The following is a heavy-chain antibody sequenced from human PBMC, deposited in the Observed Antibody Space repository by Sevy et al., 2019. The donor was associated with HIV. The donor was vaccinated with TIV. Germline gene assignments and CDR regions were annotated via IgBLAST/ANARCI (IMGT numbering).Heavy chain of an antibody. CDR3: TRGLEYCGYIVCPLGF. V-gene: IGHV1-2*06. Sequence: ASVKVSCKASGYTFSGYYMHWVRQAPGQGLEWMGRFNPKSGGTEYGQKFQGRVTMTTDMSITTAYMELSSLAFDDTAVYFCTRGLEYCGYIVCPLGFWGQGTLVTVSS. CDR2: FNPKSGGT. J-gene: IGHJ4*02. D-gene: IGHD2-21*01. CDR1: GYTFSGYY.